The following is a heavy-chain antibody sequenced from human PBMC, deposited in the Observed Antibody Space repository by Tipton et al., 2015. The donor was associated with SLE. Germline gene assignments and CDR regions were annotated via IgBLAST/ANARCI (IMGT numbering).Heavy chain of an antibody. CDR1: GFTFSDYT. V-gene: IGHV3-64*02. J-gene: IGHJ4*02. CDR3: ARWRESYEDY. CDR2: INNNGVVR. Sequence: SLRLSCVASGFTFSDYTMPWVRQAPGKGLEYVSAINNNGVVRYYGDSVQGRFTVSRDNSKNMLYLQMGSLTPEDTAVYYCARWRESYEDYWGQGTLVTVSS. D-gene: IGHD3-10*01.